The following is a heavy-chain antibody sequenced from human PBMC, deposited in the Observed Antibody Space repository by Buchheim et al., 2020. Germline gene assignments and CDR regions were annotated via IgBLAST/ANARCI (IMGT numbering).Heavy chain of an antibody. V-gene: IGHV3-48*01. CDR2: ISSSSSTI. D-gene: IGHD5-18*01. Sequence: EVQLVESGGGLVQPGGSLRLSCAASGFTFSSYSMNWVRQAPGKGPEWVSYISSSSSTIYYADSVKGRFTISRDNAKNSLYLQMNSLRAEDTAVYYCARERGRGYSYGYAYYYGMDVWGQGTT. J-gene: IGHJ6*02. CDR1: GFTFSSYS. CDR3: ARERGRGYSYGYAYYYGMDV.